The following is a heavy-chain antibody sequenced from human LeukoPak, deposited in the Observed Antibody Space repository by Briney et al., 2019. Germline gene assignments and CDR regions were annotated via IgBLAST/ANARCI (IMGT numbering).Heavy chain of an antibody. CDR3: AAGTYSSSSETDY. D-gene: IGHD6-6*01. Sequence: SETLSLTCTVSGGSISSYYWSWIRQPPGKGLEWIGYIYYSGSTNYNPSLKSRVTISVDTSKNQFSLKLSSVTAADTAVYYCAAGTYSSSSETDYWGQGTLVTVSS. CDR1: GGSISSYY. CDR2: IYYSGST. V-gene: IGHV4-59*01. J-gene: IGHJ4*02.